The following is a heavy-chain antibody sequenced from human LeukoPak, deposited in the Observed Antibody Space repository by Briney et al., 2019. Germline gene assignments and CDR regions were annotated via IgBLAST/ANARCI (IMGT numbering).Heavy chain of an antibody. D-gene: IGHD3-10*01. CDR2: ISSRSSYI. J-gene: IGHJ3*02. CDR3: ARESGDDGFDI. CDR1: GFTFSSYA. V-gene: IGHV3-21*01. Sequence: PGGSLRLSCAASGFTFSSYAMSWVRQAPGKGLEWVSSISSRSSYIYYVDSVKGRFTISRDNAKNSLYLQMNSLRAEDTAVYYCARESGDDGFDIWGQGTMVTVSS.